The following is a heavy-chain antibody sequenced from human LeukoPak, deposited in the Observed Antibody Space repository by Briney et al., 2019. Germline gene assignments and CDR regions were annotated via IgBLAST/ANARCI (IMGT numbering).Heavy chain of an antibody. Sequence: PGGSLRLSCAASGFTFSSYAMHWVRQAPGKGLEWVAVISYDGSNKYYADSVKGRFTISRDNSKNTLYLQMNGLRAEDTAVYYCARAHDYGDYVELIDWYFDLWGRGTLVTVSS. CDR3: ARAHDYGDYVELIDWYFDL. D-gene: IGHD4-17*01. J-gene: IGHJ2*01. CDR2: ISYDGSNK. V-gene: IGHV3-30-3*01. CDR1: GFTFSSYA.